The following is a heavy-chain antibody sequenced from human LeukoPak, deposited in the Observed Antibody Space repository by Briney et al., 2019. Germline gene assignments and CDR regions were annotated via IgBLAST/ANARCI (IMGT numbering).Heavy chain of an antibody. CDR2: IYHSGST. V-gene: IGHV4-38-2*02. D-gene: IGHD6-13*01. CDR1: GHSISSGYY. Sequence: SETLSLTCTVPGHSISSGYYWGWIRQPPGKGLEWIGSIYHSGSTYYNPSLKSRVTISVDTSKNQFSLKLSSVTAADTAVYYCARVRSSWYYYYMDVWGKGTTVTVSS. J-gene: IGHJ6*03. CDR3: ARVRSSWYYYYMDV.